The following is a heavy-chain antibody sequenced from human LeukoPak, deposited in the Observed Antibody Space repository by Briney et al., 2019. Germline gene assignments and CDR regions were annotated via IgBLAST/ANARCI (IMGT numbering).Heavy chain of an antibody. V-gene: IGHV3-21*01. Sequence: GGSLRLSCAASGFTFSSYSMNWVRQAPGKGLEWVSSISSSSSYIYYADSVKGRFTISRDNSKNTLYLQMNSLRAEDTAVYYCARERTVTSSGWGKNWFDPWGQGTLVTVSS. CDR3: ARERTVTSSGWGKNWFDP. D-gene: IGHD6-19*01. CDR2: ISSSSSYI. J-gene: IGHJ5*02. CDR1: GFTFSSYS.